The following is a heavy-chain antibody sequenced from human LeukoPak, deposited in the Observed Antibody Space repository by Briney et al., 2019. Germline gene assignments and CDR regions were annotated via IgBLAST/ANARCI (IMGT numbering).Heavy chain of an antibody. V-gene: IGHV3-33*01. CDR2: TWYDGSQE. D-gene: IGHD4-17*01. CDR3: VRDNGEDDDDNYRSYMDV. Sequence: GGSLRLSCAASGFTFSHFAMHWVRQPPGKGLEWVAVTWYDGSQEHYVHSVKGRFTISRDNSKNTLYLQMNSLRVEDTAAYYCVRDNGEDDDDNYRSYMDVWGKGAAVTVSS. J-gene: IGHJ6*03. CDR1: GFTFSHFA.